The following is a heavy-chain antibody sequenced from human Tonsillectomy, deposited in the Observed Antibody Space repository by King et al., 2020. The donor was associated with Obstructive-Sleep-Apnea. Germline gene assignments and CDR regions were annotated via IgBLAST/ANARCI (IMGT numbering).Heavy chain of an antibody. J-gene: IGHJ4*02. CDR1: GFILSNYD. CDR3: AKVNWQGAPAG. CDR2: IKDGRGST. V-gene: IGHV3-23*04. D-gene: IGHD1-20*01. Sequence: VQLVESGGGLVQPGGSLRLSCAASGFILSNYDLSWVRQAPGKGLEWVAPIKDGRGSTHYADSVKGRFTIPSDYSRNTLYLQMNSLRGEDTARYYCAKVNWQGAPAGWGQGTLVTVSS.